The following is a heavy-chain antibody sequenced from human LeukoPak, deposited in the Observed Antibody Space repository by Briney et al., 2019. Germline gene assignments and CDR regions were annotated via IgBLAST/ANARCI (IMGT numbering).Heavy chain of an antibody. Sequence: ASVKVSCKASGYTFTSYAMHWVRQAPGQRLEWMGWINAGNGNTKYSQKLQGRVTMTTDTSTSAAYMELHSLRSEDTAVYYCAGGLYCSGPGCYTGYFDSWGQGTLVTVSS. V-gene: IGHV1-3*01. CDR1: GYTFTSYA. J-gene: IGHJ4*02. CDR3: AGGLYCSGPGCYTGYFDS. D-gene: IGHD2-2*01. CDR2: INAGNGNT.